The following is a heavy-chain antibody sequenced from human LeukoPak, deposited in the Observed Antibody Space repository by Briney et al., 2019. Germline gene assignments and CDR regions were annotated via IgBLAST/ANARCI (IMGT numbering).Heavy chain of an antibody. J-gene: IGHJ4*02. CDR2: ISSSGTTI. V-gene: IGHV3-11*01. CDR3: ARVPFRYSDYGGFDY. CDR1: GFTFSDYY. Sequence: KPGGSLRLSCAASGFTFSDYYMSWIRQAPGKGLEWVSYISSSGTTIYYADSVKGRFTISRDNAKNSLYLQMNSLRAEGTAVYYCARVPFRYSDYGGFDYWGQGTLVTVSS. D-gene: IGHD4-11*01.